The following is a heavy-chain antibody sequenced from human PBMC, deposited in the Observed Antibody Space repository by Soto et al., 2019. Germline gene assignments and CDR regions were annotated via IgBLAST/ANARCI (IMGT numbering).Heavy chain of an antibody. CDR2: IWYDGSNK. CDR1: GFTFSSYG. V-gene: IGHV3-33*01. Sequence: GGSLRLSCAASGFTFSSYGMHWVRQAPGKGLEWVAVIWYDGSNKYYADSVKGRFTISRDNSKNTLYLQMNSLRAEDTAVYYCARAYYDFWSGYYVGYWGQGTLVTVSS. D-gene: IGHD3-3*01. CDR3: ARAYYDFWSGYYVGY. J-gene: IGHJ4*02.